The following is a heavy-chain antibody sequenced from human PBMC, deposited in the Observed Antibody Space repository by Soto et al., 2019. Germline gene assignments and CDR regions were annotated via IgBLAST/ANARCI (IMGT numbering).Heavy chain of an antibody. CDR2: TYYRSKWYN. D-gene: IGHD3-16*01. V-gene: IGHV6-1*01. CDR3: AREFPYYESSDGYCDY. Sequence: TLSLTCAISVDSSSGNSAAWKLNRRSPSRGLEWLGRTYYRSKWYNDYAVAVKSRITVTPDTSKNQFSLHLNSVTPEDTAVYYXAREFPYYESSDGYCDYRGQGALVIVSS. CDR1: VDSSSGNSAA. J-gene: IGHJ4*02.